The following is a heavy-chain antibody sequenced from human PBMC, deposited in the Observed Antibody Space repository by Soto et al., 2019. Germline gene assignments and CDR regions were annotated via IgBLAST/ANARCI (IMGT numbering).Heavy chain of an antibody. V-gene: IGHV3-7*01. D-gene: IGHD3-3*01. CDR3: ARDRVLRFLEWLPYYGMDV. J-gene: IGHJ6*02. CDR1: GFTFSSYW. CDR2: IKQDGSEK. Sequence: GGSLRLSCAASGFTFSSYWMSWFRQAPGKGLEWVANIKQDGSEKYYVDSVKGRFTISRDNAKNSLYLQMNSLRAEDTAVYYCARDRVLRFLEWLPYYGMDVWGQGTTVTVSS.